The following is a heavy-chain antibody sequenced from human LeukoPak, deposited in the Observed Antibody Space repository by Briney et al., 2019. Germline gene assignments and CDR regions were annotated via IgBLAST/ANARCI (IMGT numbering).Heavy chain of an antibody. J-gene: IGHJ4*02. CDR1: GGSISSYY. CDR3: ARRTAMDPFDY. CDR2: IYYSGST. D-gene: IGHD5-18*01. Sequence: TSETLPLTCTVSGGSISSYYWSWIRQPPGKGLEWIGYIYYSGSTNYNPSLKSRVTISVDTSKNQFSLKLSSVTAVDTAVYYCARRTAMDPFDYWGQGALVTVSS. V-gene: IGHV4-59*01.